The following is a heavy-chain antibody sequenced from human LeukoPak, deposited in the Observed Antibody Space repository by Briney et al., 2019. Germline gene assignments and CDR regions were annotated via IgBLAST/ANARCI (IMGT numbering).Heavy chain of an antibody. D-gene: IGHD3-22*01. V-gene: IGHV1-18*01. CDR1: GYTFTSYG. CDR3: ARFPENYYDSSRDYAFDI. J-gene: IGHJ3*02. Sequence: ASVKVSCKASGYTFTSYGISWVRQAPGQGLEWMGWISAYNGNTNYAQKLQGRVTMTTDTSTSTAYMELRSLRPDDTAVYYCARFPENYYDSSRDYAFDIWGQGTMVTVSS. CDR2: ISAYNGNT.